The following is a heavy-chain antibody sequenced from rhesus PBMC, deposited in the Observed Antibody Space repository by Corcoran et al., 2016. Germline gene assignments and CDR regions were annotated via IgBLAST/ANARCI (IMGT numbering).Heavy chain of an antibody. CDR1: GFTFSNVW. Sequence: EVQLVESGGGLVQPGGSLRLSCTASGFTFSNVWMNWVRQAPGKGLEWLARSRSKGAGGAADDAGLLIGRFTISRDDSKNTLYLQMNSLKTEDTAVYYCTTDPHGDSGFDSWGQGVLVTVSA. CDR2: SRSKGAGGAA. V-gene: IGHV3-30*01. D-gene: IGHD3-9*01. J-gene: IGHJ4*01. CDR3: TTDPHGDSGFDS.